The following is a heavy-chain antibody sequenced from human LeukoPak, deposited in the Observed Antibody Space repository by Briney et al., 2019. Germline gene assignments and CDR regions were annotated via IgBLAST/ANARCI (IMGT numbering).Heavy chain of an antibody. CDR2: INPNSGGT. J-gene: IGHJ3*02. V-gene: IGHV1-2*02. D-gene: IGHD4-17*01. CDR3: ARDLDMTTVTGAFDI. CDR1: GYTFTGYY. Sequence: GASVKVSCKASGYTFTGYYMHWVRQAPGQGLEWMGWINPNSGGTNYAQKFQGRVTMTRDTSISTAYMELSRLRSDDTAVYYCARDLDMTTVTGAFDIWGQRTMVTVSS.